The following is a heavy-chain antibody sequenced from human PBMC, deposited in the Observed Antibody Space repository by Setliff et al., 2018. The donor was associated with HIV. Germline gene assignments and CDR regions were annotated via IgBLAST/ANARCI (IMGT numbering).Heavy chain of an antibody. J-gene: IGHJ4*02. CDR1: GFTFNHYA. D-gene: IGHD3-22*01. V-gene: IGHV1-69*17. CDR3: VRVGPWYYARSGYLSSRDY. Sequence: VKVSCKASGFTFNHYALSWVRQAPGQRPEWMGGTNPQSDIANYAQRFQGRVTITADHSTTTTYMELTSLRADDTAVYYCVRVGPWYYARSGYLSSRDYWGQGTLVTVSS. CDR2: TNPQSDIA.